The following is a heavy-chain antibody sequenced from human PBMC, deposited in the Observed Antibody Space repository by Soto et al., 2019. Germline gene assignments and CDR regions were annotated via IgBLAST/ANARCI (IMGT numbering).Heavy chain of an antibody. CDR1: GFTFSGSA. CDR2: IRSKANSYAT. V-gene: IGHV3-73*02. Sequence: EVQLVESGGGLVQPGGSLKLSCAASGFTFSGSAMHWVRQASGKGLEWVGRIRSKANSYATAYAASVKGRFTISRDDSKTTAYLQMNSLKTEDTAVYYCTSRGRDYGDYADSWGQGTLVTVSS. CDR3: TSRGRDYGDYADS. D-gene: IGHD4-17*01. J-gene: IGHJ4*02.